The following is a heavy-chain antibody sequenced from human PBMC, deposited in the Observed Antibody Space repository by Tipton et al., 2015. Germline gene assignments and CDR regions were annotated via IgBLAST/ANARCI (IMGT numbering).Heavy chain of an antibody. V-gene: IGHV4-31*03. D-gene: IGHD3-9*01. J-gene: IGHJ6*02. CDR2: IYYSGST. CDR1: YASISSDGYY. Sequence: TLSLTCSVSYASISSDGYYWSWIRQPPGKGLEWIGYIYYSGSTYYKPSLKSRVTISVDTSKNQFSLKLSSVTAADTAVYYCARAVTGYRRYYYYYMDVWGQGTTVTVSS. CDR3: ARAVTGYRRYYYYYMDV.